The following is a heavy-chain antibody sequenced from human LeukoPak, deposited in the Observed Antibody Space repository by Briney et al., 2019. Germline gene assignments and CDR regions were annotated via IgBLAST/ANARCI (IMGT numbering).Heavy chain of an antibody. D-gene: IGHD3-10*01. J-gene: IGHJ1*01. CDR1: GYTFSRYW. V-gene: IGHV3-74*01. CDR3: TTDTFGARDS. CDR2: INEDGSST. Sequence: GGSRRLSCAASGYTFSRYWMHWVRQGPGKGLVWVSRINEDGSSTSYAESVRGRFTISRDNAKNTLYLQMNSLRAEDAAVYYFTTDTFGARDSWGQGPPVRGSS.